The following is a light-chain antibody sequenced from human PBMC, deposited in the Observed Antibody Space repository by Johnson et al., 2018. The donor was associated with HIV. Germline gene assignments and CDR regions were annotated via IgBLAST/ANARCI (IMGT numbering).Light chain of an antibody. CDR3: GTWDSSLSAC. CDR2: ENN. CDR1: SSNIESNS. J-gene: IGLJ1*01. V-gene: IGLV1-51*02. Sequence: QSVLTQPPSVSAAPGQKVTISCSGSSSNIESNSVSWYQHFPGTAPKVLIYENNKRPSGIPDRFSGSKSGTSAALVITGLQTGDEADYYCGTWDSSLSACFGTGTKVTVL.